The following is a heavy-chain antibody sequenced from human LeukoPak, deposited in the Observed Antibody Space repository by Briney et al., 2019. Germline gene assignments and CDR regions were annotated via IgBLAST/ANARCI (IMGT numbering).Heavy chain of an antibody. V-gene: IGHV3-23*01. CDR2: ITDSAAAT. J-gene: IGHJ4*02. D-gene: IGHD1-1*01. CDR1: GFTFSTYA. Sequence: GGSLRLSCTASGFTFSTYAMTWLRQPPGKGLEWVSTITDSAAATYYRESVKGRFTISRDNSKNTLYLQMNSLRGDDTAVYFRAKVYGNWYFDYWGQGTLVTVSS. CDR3: AKVYGNWYFDY.